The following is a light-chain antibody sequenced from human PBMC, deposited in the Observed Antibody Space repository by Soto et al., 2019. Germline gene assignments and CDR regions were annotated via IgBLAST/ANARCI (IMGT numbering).Light chain of an antibody. J-gene: IGLJ2*01. Sequence: QSALTQPASVSGSPGQSITISCTGTSSDVGAYNFVSWYQQFPGKAPKLMIYEVSNRPSGVSDRFSGSKSGNTASLTISGLQAEDEADYYCASYTRTTTLVFGGGTKLTVL. V-gene: IGLV2-14*01. CDR2: EVS. CDR1: SSDVGAYNF. CDR3: ASYTRTTTLV.